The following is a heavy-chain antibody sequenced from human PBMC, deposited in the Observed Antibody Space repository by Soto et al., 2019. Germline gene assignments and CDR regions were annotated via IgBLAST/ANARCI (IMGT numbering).Heavy chain of an antibody. Sequence: SQTLSLTCAISGDSVSSNSAAWNWIRQSPSRGLEWLGRTYYRSKWYNDYAVSVKSRITINPDTSKNQFSLQLNSVTPEDTAVYYCAREGGLGYCSSTSCYTSNWFDPWGQGTLVTSPQ. CDR1: GDSVSSNSAA. CDR3: AREGGLGYCSSTSCYTSNWFDP. J-gene: IGHJ5*02. CDR2: TYYRSKWYN. V-gene: IGHV6-1*01. D-gene: IGHD2-2*02.